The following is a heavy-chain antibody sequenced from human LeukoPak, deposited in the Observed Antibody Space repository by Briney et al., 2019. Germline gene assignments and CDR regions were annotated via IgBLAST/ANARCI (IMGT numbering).Heavy chain of an antibody. J-gene: IGHJ5*02. CDR1: GFTFSSYW. D-gene: IGHD3-22*01. V-gene: IGHV3-74*01. CDR3: SRSAYYDGSGNYYDH. CDR2: ISDGGSTT. Sequence: PGGSPRLSCAASGFTFSSYWMHWVRQAPGKGLVWVSRISDGGSTTTYADSVKGRFTISRDNAKNTLYLRMNGLRAEDTAVYYCSRSAYYDGSGNYYDHWGQGTLVTVSS.